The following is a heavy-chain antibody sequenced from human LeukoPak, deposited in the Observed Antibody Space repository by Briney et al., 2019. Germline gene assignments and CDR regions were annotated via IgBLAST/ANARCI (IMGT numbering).Heavy chain of an antibody. V-gene: IGHV4-31*03. J-gene: IGHJ3*02. D-gene: IGHD5-24*01. CDR1: GGSINSGGYS. Sequence: KPSETLSLTCTVSGGSINSGGYSWNWIRQHPGKGLEWIGYIYYSGNTYYNPSLKSRVTISVDTSKNQFSLKLSSVTAADTAVYYCARLGVYRDGYNFDAFDIWGQGTMVTVSS. CDR2: IYYSGNT. CDR3: ARLGVYRDGYNFDAFDI.